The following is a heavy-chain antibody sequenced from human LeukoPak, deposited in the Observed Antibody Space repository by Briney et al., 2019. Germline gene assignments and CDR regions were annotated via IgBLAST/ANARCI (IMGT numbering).Heavy chain of an antibody. V-gene: IGHV1-69*06. Sequence: ASVKVSCKASGGTFSNYAISWVRQAPGQGLEWMGGIIPIFDTTNYAQKFQGRLTITADISTSTAYMELSSLRSEDTAVYYCARDGRYFDWSPTYYYYYYMDVWGKGTTVTVSS. J-gene: IGHJ6*03. CDR3: ARDGRYFDWSPTYYYYYYMDV. CDR1: GGTFSNYA. D-gene: IGHD3-9*01. CDR2: IIPIFDTT.